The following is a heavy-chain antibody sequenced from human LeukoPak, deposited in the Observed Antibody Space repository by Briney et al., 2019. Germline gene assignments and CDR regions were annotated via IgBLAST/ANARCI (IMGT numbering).Heavy chain of an antibody. Sequence: GASVKVSCKASGYTFTSYDINWVRQATGQGLEWMGWMNPNSGNTGYAQKFQGRVTMTRNTSISTAYMELSSLRSEDTAVYYCARASIAMIVVVPYHFDYWGQGTLVTVSS. CDR1: GYTFTSYD. V-gene: IGHV1-8*01. J-gene: IGHJ4*02. D-gene: IGHD3-22*01. CDR3: ARASIAMIVVVPYHFDY. CDR2: MNPNSGNT.